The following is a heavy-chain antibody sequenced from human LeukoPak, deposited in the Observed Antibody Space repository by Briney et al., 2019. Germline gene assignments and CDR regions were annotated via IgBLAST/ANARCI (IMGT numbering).Heavy chain of an antibody. CDR2: MNPNSGNT. D-gene: IGHD3-9*01. CDR1: GYTFTSYD. CDR3: ASGRGTISWFDP. J-gene: IGHJ5*02. V-gene: IGHV1-8*01. Sequence: GASVEVSCKASGYTFTSYDINWVRQATGQGLEWMGWMNPNSGNTGYAQKFQGRVTMTRNTSISTAYMELSSLRSEDTAVYYCASGRGTISWFDPWGQGTLVTVSS.